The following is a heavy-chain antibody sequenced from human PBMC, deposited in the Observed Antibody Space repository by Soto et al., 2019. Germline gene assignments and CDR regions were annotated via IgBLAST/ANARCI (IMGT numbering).Heavy chain of an antibody. V-gene: IGHV1-58*01. J-gene: IGHJ4*02. D-gene: IGHD5-18*01. CDR2: IVVGSGNT. CDR3: ARGYSYGYSFRTMEFDY. Sequence: SVKVSCKASGFTFTNAAVQWVRQARGQRLEWIGWIVVGSGNTNYAQKFQERVTITRDMSTSTAYMELSSLRSEDTAVHYCARGYSYGYSFRTMEFDYWGQGTLVTVSS. CDR1: GFTFTNAA.